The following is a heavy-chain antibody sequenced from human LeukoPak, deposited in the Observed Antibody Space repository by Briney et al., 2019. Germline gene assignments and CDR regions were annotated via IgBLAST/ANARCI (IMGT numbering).Heavy chain of an antibody. Sequence: ASVKVSCKASGSTFTSYYMHWVRQAPGQGLEWMGIINPSGGSTSYAQKFQGRVNMTRDMSTSTVYMELSSLRSEDTAVYYCASGWRSRDYYDSSGYPYYDAFDIWGQGTMVTVSS. J-gene: IGHJ3*02. CDR2: INPSGGST. V-gene: IGHV1-46*01. CDR3: ASGWRSRDYYDSSGYPYYDAFDI. D-gene: IGHD3-22*01. CDR1: GSTFTSYY.